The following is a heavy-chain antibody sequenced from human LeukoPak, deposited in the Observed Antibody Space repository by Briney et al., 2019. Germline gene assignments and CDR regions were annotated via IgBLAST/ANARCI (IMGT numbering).Heavy chain of an antibody. Sequence: PGGSLRLSCAASGFTFSSYSMNWVRQAPGKGLEWVSSISSSSSYIYYADSVKGRFTISRDNAKNSLYLQMNSLRAEDTAVYYCARDLGDGIVVVTAMGDYWGQGTLVTVSS. J-gene: IGHJ4*02. V-gene: IGHV3-21*01. CDR3: ARDLGDGIVVVTAMGDY. D-gene: IGHD2-21*02. CDR2: ISSSSSYI. CDR1: GFTFSSYS.